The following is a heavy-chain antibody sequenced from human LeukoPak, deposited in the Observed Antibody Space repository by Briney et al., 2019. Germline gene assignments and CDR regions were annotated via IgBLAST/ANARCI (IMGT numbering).Heavy chain of an antibody. CDR3: ARKKGRLYSGYYMDV. D-gene: IGHD2-15*01. Sequence: SETLSLTCTVSGGSISSSSYYWGWIRQPPGKGLEWIGSIYYSGSTYYNPSLKSRVTISVDTSKNQFSLKLSSVTAADTAVYYCARKKGRLYSGYYMDVWGKGTTVTVSS. CDR1: GGSISSSSYY. CDR2: IYYSGST. V-gene: IGHV4-39*01. J-gene: IGHJ6*03.